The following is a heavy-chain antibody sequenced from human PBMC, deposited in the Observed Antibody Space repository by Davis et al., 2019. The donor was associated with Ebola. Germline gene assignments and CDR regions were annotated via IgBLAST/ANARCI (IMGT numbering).Heavy chain of an antibody. Sequence: GESLKISCAASGFTFSSYAMSWVRQAPGKGLEWVSAISGSGGSTYYADSVKGRFTISRDNSKNTLYLQMNSLRAEDTAVYYCARVGNGDYLDYWGQGTLVTVSS. CDR3: ARVGNGDYLDY. D-gene: IGHD1-1*01. J-gene: IGHJ4*02. CDR2: ISGSGGST. V-gene: IGHV3-23*01. CDR1: GFTFSSYA.